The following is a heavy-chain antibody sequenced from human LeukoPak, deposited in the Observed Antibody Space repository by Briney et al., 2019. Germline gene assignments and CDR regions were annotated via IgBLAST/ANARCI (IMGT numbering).Heavy chain of an antibody. Sequence: SETLSLTCTVSGGSISSYYWSWIRQPPGKGLEWIGYIYYSGSTNYNPSLKSRVTISVDTSKNQFSLKLSSVTAADTAVYYCARDLGGSSGVWGQGTLVTVSS. CDR1: GGSISSYY. CDR3: ARDLGGSSGV. J-gene: IGHJ4*02. V-gene: IGHV4-59*01. CDR2: IYYSGST. D-gene: IGHD4-23*01.